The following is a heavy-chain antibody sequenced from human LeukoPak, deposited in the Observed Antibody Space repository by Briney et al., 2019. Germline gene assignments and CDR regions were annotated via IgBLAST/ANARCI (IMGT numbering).Heavy chain of an antibody. V-gene: IGHV3-23*01. CDR2: ISGSGIST. CDR3: AKSWNYYDSSGDDALDI. Sequence: GGSLRLSCAASGFTFSSYAMNWVRQAPGKGLEWVSGISGSGISTYYADSVKGRFTISRDNSKNTLYLQMNSLRVEDTAVYYCAKSWNYYDSSGDDALDIWGQGTMVTVSS. J-gene: IGHJ3*02. CDR1: GFTFSSYA. D-gene: IGHD3-22*01.